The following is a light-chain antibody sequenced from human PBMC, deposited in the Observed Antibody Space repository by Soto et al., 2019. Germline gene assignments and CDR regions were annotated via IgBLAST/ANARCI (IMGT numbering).Light chain of an antibody. Sequence: QSVLTQPPSVSGAPGQRVTISCTGSSSNIGAGYDVHWYQQLPGTAPKLLIYGNSNRPSGVPDRFSGSKSGTSASLAITGLQAEDEADYYCQSYDSSYTLVFGAGTKVTVL. CDR1: SSNIGAGYD. J-gene: IGLJ1*01. CDR3: QSYDSSYTLV. CDR2: GNS. V-gene: IGLV1-40*01.